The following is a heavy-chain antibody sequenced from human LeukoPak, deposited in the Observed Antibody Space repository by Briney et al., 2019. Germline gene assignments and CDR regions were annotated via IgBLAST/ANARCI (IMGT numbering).Heavy chain of an antibody. J-gene: IGHJ5*02. CDR2: IYYSGST. Sequence: PSETLSLTCTVSSGSINSGTCYWGWIRQSPGKGLEWIGSIYYSGSTYYNPSLKSRVSMSVDSSKNQVSLKLSSGTSTDTAVYYCARLPVGASTGMESWGQGTLVTVSS. V-gene: IGHV4-39*01. CDR1: SGSINSGTCY. D-gene: IGHD1-26*01. CDR3: ARLPVGASTGMES.